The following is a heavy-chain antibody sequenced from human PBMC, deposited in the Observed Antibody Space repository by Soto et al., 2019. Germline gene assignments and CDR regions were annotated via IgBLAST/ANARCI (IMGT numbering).Heavy chain of an antibody. D-gene: IGHD2-15*01. V-gene: IGHV3-15*01. J-gene: IGHJ4*02. Sequence: VGSLRLSCAASGFSFNNAWMSWVRQAPGKGLEWVGRIKSERDGGTTYYAAPAKGRFTISRDDSKNTLHLQMESVKTDDTAVYYCTTDRGDDILVAEAATGFDYWGQGTLVTVSS. CDR2: IKSERDGGTT. CDR3: TTDRGDDILVAEAATGFDY. CDR1: GFSFNNAW.